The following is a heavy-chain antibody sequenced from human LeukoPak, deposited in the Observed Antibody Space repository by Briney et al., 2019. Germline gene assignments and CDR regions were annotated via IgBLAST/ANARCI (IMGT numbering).Heavy chain of an antibody. CDR3: AKDEGLDPPYCSSTSCYPGDY. CDR1: GFTFSSYG. D-gene: IGHD2-2*01. CDR2: IWYDGSNK. J-gene: IGHJ4*02. Sequence: PGGSLRLSCAASGFTFSSYGMHWVRQAPGKGLEWVAVIWYDGSNKYYADSVKGRFTISRDNSKNTLYLQMNSLRAEDTAVYYCAKDEGLDPPYCSSTSCYPGDYWGLGTLVTVSS. V-gene: IGHV3-33*06.